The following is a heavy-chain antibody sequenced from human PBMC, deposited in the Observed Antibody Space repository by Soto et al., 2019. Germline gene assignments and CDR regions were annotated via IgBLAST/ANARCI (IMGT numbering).Heavy chain of an antibody. D-gene: IGHD3-22*01. CDR3: ARMSSTMRPGG. J-gene: IGHJ4*02. Sequence: GGSLRLSCAASGFPFSSHSMNWVRQAPGKGLEWVSYISSSSSAKYYAGSVKGRFTISRDNANNSLYLQMNSLRVEDTAVYYCARMSSTMRPGGWGQGTLVTVSS. CDR2: ISSSSSAK. CDR1: GFPFSSHS. V-gene: IGHV3-48*01.